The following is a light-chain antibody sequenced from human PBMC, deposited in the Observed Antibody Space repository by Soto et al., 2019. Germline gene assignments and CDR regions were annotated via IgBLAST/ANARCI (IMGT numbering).Light chain of an antibody. J-gene: IGLJ3*02. CDR1: SSDVGYYNY. V-gene: IGLV2-11*01. CDR2: DVT. Sequence: QSALTQPRSVSGSPGQSVTISCTGTSSDVGYYNYVSWYQQHPGKAPKLMIYDVTKRPSGVPDRLSGSKSGNTASLTISGLQAEDEADYYCCSYAGSYSVVFGGGTQLTVL. CDR3: CSYAGSYSVV.